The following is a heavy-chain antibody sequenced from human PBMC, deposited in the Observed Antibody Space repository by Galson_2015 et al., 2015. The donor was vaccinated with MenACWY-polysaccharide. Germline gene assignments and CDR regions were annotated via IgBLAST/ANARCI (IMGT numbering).Heavy chain of an antibody. J-gene: IGHJ3*01. CDR2: IQYDGSKI. V-gene: IGHV3-33*01. CDR3: AREGSRIVFHAFDL. Sequence: VIQYDGSKIVYADSVKGRFTISRDNSKNTLFLEMNSLGAEDTAVYYCAREGSRIVFHAFDLWGQGTMVTVSS. D-gene: IGHD6-13*01.